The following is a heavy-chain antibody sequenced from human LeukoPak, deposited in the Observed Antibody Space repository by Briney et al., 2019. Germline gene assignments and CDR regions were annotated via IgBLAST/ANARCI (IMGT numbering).Heavy chain of an antibody. CDR3: AKRYYDLPLDY. CDR2: ISANGGET. CDR1: GFTFSIYA. V-gene: IGHV3-23*01. Sequence: GGSLRLSCAASGFTFSIYAMNWVRQAPGKGLEWVSSISANGGETHYADSVKGRFTISRDNSKNTLYLQINNPRVEDTAVYYCAKRYYDLPLDYWGQGTLVTVSS. J-gene: IGHJ4*02. D-gene: IGHD3-3*01.